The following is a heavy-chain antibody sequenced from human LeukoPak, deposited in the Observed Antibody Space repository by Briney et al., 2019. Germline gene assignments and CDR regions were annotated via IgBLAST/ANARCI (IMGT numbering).Heavy chain of an antibody. CDR2: INPNSGGT. CDR3: ARGDASSWYYFEY. J-gene: IGHJ4*02. Sequence: ASVKVSCKASGYTFTGYYMHWVRQAPGQGREWMGWINPNSGGTNYAQNFLGRVTMTRDTSISTAYMELSRLRSDDTAVYYCARGDASSWYYFEYWGQGTLVTVSS. CDR1: GYTFTGYY. D-gene: IGHD6-13*01. V-gene: IGHV1-2*02.